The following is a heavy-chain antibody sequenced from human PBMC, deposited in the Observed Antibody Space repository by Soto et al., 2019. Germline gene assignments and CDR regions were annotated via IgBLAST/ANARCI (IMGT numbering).Heavy chain of an antibody. CDR2: INHSGST. D-gene: IGHD3-10*01. CDR3: ARSYYYGSGSPPGY. V-gene: IGHV4-34*01. CDR1: GGSCSGYY. J-gene: IGHJ4*02. Sequence: PSETLSLTCAVYGGSCSGYYWSWIRQPPGKGLEWIGEINHSGSTYYNPSRKSRVTISVDTSKNQFSLKLSSVTAADTDVYSCARSYYYGSGSPPGYWGQGTLVTVSS.